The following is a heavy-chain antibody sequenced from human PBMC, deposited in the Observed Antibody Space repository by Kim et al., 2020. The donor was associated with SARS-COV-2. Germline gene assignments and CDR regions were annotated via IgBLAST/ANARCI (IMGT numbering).Heavy chain of an antibody. CDR3: ARDQGAFDI. V-gene: IGHV3-21*01. J-gene: IGHJ3*02. Sequence: HIYYADSVKGRFTISRDNAKNSLYLQMNSLRAEDTAVYYCARDQGAFDIWGQGTMVTVSS. CDR2: HI.